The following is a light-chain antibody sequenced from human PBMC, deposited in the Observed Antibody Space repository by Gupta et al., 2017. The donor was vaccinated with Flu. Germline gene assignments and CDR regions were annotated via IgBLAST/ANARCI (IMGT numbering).Light chain of an antibody. Sequence: PSSLSGSVGDRVTITCLSSQGISNYLAWFQQKPGKAPKYLIYAASTTQSAVPSKLSGSGCGTDFTLTIISLQPEDFATYYCQQENSYPPTFGGGTKVEIK. CDR3: QQENSYPPT. V-gene: IGKV1-16*02. J-gene: IGKJ4*01. CDR2: AAS. CDR1: QGISNY.